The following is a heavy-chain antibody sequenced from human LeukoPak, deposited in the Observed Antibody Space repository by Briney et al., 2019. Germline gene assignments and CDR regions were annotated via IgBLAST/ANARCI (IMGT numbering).Heavy chain of an antibody. V-gene: IGHV3-48*01. Sequence: GGSLRLSCAASGFTFSSYSMNWVRQAPGKGLEWVSYISSSSSTIYYADSVKGRFTISRDNAKNSLYLQMNSLRAEDTAVYYSARDSLRGTKVWFDYWGQGTLVTVSS. CDR1: GFTFSSYS. J-gene: IGHJ4*02. CDR2: ISSSSSTI. D-gene: IGHD4-17*01. CDR3: ARDSLRGTKVWFDY.